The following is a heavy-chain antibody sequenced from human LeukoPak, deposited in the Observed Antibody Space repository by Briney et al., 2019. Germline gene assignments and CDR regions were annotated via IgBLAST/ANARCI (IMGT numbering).Heavy chain of an antibody. CDR1: GFIFSDYA. CDR3: AKLHNLNCDY. CDR2: ISGSGGTT. Sequence: GGSLRLSCAASGFIFSDYAMSWVRQAPGTGLEWVSTISGSGGTTYYADSVKGRFTISRDNSKNTLYLQMNSLRPEGTAVYYCAKLHNLNCDYWGLGTLATVSS. J-gene: IGHJ4*02. D-gene: IGHD1-14*01. V-gene: IGHV3-23*01.